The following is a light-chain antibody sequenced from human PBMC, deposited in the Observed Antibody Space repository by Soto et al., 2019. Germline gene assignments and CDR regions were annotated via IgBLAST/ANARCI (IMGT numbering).Light chain of an antibody. J-gene: IGKJ1*01. CDR2: KAY. CDR1: QTISSW. V-gene: IGKV1-5*03. CDR3: KKYNNWHGK. Sequence: IQSNPSPSPPSSFVRDRGNIPCRASQTISSWLAWFQQRPGRANKFLIYKAYSLKNGVTLRFSGSGSGTEFTLTIRSLQSEDFAVYYCKKYNNWHGKFGKGTKVDIK.